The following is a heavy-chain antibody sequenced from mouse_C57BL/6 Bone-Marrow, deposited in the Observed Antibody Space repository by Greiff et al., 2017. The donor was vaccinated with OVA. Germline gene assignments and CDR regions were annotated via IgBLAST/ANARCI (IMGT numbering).Heavy chain of an antibody. J-gene: IGHJ3*01. V-gene: IGHV3-6*01. CDR1: GYSITSGYY. CDR2: ISYDGSN. D-gene: IGHD6-1*01. CDR3: ARAKGLFFAY. Sequence: DVQLQESGPGLVKPSQSLSLTCSVTGYSITSGYYWNWIRQFPGNKLEWMGYISYDGSNNYNPSLKNRISITRDTSKNQFFLKLNSVTTEDTATYYCARAKGLFFAYWGQGTLVTVSA.